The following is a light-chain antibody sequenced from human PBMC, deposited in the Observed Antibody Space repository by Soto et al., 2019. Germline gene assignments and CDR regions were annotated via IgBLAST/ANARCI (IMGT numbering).Light chain of an antibody. CDR2: DAS. V-gene: IGKV3-11*01. Sequence: EIVLTQSPATLSLSPGERATLSCRASQSVSSYLAWYQQKPGQAPRLLIYDASNRATGIAARFSGSGSGTDFSLTISSLEPEDFAVYYCQQRSNWPPWAFGQGTKVE. CDR1: QSVSSY. J-gene: IGKJ1*01. CDR3: QQRSNWPPWA.